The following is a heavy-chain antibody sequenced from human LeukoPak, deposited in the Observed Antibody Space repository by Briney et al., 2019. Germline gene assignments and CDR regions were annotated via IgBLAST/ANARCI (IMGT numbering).Heavy chain of an antibody. Sequence: SETLSLTCTVSGGSISSYYWSWIRQPPGKGLEWIGYFYYSGSTNYNPSLKSRVTISVDTSKNQFSLKLSSVTAADTAVYYCARIRLRGRFDPWGQGTLVTVSS. CDR3: ARIRLRGRFDP. CDR2: FYYSGST. J-gene: IGHJ5*02. V-gene: IGHV4-59*01. CDR1: GGSISSYY. D-gene: IGHD2-15*01.